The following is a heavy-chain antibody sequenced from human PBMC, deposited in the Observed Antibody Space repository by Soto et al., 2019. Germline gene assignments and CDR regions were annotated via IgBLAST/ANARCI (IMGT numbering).Heavy chain of an antibody. J-gene: IGHJ4*02. V-gene: IGHV3-30*18. D-gene: IGHD6-19*01. CDR1: GFTFSSYG. CDR3: AKTRWLAPDY. CDR2: IKYDGSNK. Sequence: GGSLRLSCVASGFTFSSYGMHWVRQAPGKGLEWVAVIKYDGSNKYYADSVKGRFTISRDNSKNTLYLQMNSLRAEDTAVYYCAKTRWLAPDYWGQGTLVTVSS.